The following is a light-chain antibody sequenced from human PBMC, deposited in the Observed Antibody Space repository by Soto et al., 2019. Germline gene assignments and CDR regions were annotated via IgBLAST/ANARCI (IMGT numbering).Light chain of an antibody. CDR3: QQYSNWPPYT. CDR1: QSVSTD. J-gene: IGKJ1*01. Sequence: EIVMTQSPATLSVSPGERATLSCRASQSVSTDLVWYQQKPGQAPRLLIYGASTRATGVPARFSGSGSGTEFTLTISSLQSEDFAVYYCQQYSNWPPYTFGQGTKVEIK. CDR2: GAS. V-gene: IGKV3-15*01.